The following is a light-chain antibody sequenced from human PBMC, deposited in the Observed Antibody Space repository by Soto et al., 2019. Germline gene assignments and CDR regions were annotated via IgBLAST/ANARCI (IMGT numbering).Light chain of an antibody. CDR3: QQYNNWPPIT. V-gene: IGKV3-15*01. Sequence: MTQSPSTLSASIGDRVTITCRASQSVRSNLAWYQQKPGQGPRLLIYGASTRATGIPARFSGSGSGTEFTLTISSLQSEDFAVYYCQQYNNWPPITFGQGTRLEIK. CDR1: QSVRSN. J-gene: IGKJ5*01. CDR2: GAS.